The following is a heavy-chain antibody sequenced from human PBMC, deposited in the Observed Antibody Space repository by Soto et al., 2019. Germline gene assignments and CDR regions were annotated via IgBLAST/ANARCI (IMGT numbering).Heavy chain of an antibody. J-gene: IGHJ6*02. V-gene: IGHV4-59*01. Sequence: QVQLQESGPGLVKPSETLSLTCTVSGGSISSYYWSWIRQPPGKGLEWIGYIYYSGSTNYNPSLKSRVTISVDTSKNQFSLKLSSVTAADTAVYYCARDKGGGYYDSSGYGNYYYGMDVWGQGTTVTVSS. CDR1: GGSISSYY. CDR3: ARDKGGGYYDSSGYGNYYYGMDV. D-gene: IGHD3-22*01. CDR2: IYYSGST.